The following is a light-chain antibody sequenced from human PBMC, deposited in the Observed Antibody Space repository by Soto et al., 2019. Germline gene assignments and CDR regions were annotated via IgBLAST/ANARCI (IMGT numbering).Light chain of an antibody. Sequence: EIVMSQSPLSLSVTPGEPASFSCRSSHSLLYSNAYNYLDWYLQKPGQSPQLLIYLGSHRASGVPDRFSGSGSGTNFTLKSSRVEAEDVGVYYCMQGLENLTFGQGTRLEI. CDR3: MQGLENLT. J-gene: IGKJ5*01. CDR1: HSLLYSNAYNY. CDR2: LGS. V-gene: IGKV2-28*01.